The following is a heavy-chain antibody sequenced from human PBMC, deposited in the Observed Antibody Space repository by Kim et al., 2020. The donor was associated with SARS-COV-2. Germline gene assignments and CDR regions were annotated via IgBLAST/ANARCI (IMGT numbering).Heavy chain of an antibody. CDR2: ISYSGST. D-gene: IGHD3-3*01. CDR1: GGSISSYY. V-gene: IGHV4-59*08. Sequence: SETLSLTCTVSGGSISSYYWSWIRQPPGKGLEWIGYISYSGSTNYNPSLKSRVTISIDTSKNQFSLKLSSVTAADTAVYYCARHGKTTIFGVVTIPGGMDVWGKGTTVTVSS. J-gene: IGHJ6*04. CDR3: ARHGKTTIFGVVTIPGGMDV.